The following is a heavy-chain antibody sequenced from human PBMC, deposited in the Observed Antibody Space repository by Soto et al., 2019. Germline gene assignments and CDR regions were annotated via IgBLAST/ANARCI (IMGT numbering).Heavy chain of an antibody. CDR1: GFTFSSYA. CDR2: ISGSGGST. V-gene: IGHV3-23*01. D-gene: IGHD4-4*01. J-gene: IGHJ5*02. CDR3: AKDLDMTTVTTNWFDP. Sequence: PGGSLRLSCAASGFTFSSYAMSWVRQAPGKGLEWASAISGSGGSTYYADSVKGRFTISRDNSKNTLYLQMNSLRAEDTAVYYCAKDLDMTTVTTNWFDPWGQGTLVTVSS.